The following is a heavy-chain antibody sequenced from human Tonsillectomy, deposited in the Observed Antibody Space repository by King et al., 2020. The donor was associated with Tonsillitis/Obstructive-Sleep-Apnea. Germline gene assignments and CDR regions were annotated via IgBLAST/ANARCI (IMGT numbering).Heavy chain of an antibody. Sequence: VQLVESGGGLVKPGGSLRLSCAASGFTFSSYSMNWVRQAPGKGLEWVSSISSSSSYIYYADSVKGRFTISRDNAKNSLYLQMNSLRAEDTAVYYCAAPYPCVGACYLDYWGQGTLVTVSS. CDR1: GFTFSSYS. D-gene: IGHD4/OR15-4a*01. CDR2: ISSSSSYI. J-gene: IGHJ4*02. CDR3: AAPYPCVGACYLDY. V-gene: IGHV3-21*01.